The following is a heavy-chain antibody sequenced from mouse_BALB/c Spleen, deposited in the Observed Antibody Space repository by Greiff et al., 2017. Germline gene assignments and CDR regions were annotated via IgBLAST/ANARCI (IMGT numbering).Heavy chain of an antibody. Sequence: EVQVVESGGGLVQPGGSRKLSCAASGFTFSSFGMHWVRQAPEKGLEWVAYISSGSSTIYYADTVKGRFTISRDNPKNTLFLQMTSLRSEDTAMYYCARGKYGNFYYAMDYWGQGTSVTVSS. CDR1: GFTFSSFG. D-gene: IGHD2-10*02. V-gene: IGHV5-17*02. CDR2: ISSGSSTI. J-gene: IGHJ4*01. CDR3: ARGKYGNFYYAMDY.